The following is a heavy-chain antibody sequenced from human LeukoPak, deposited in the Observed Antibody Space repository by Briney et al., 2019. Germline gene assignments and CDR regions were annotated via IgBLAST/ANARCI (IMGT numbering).Heavy chain of an antibody. D-gene: IGHD3-3*01. CDR1: GFTFSSYA. J-gene: IGHJ4*02. CDR2: INASGGST. Sequence: GGTLRLSCAASGFTFSSYAINWVRQAPGKGLEWVSSINASGGSTYYADSVKGRFTISRDNSKNTLYLQMNSLRAEDTAVYYCAKEFGVTIFGVVIPNFDYWGQGTLVTVSS. CDR3: AKEFGVTIFGVVIPNFDY. V-gene: IGHV3-23*01.